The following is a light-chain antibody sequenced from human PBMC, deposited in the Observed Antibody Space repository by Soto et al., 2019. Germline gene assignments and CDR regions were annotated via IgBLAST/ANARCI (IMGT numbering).Light chain of an antibody. CDR3: QKYDSAPWT. J-gene: IGKJ1*01. Sequence: DIQMTQSPSSLSASVGDRVTITCRASQGIGDRLAWYQQKPGRVPKLLIYAAADLQSEVPSRFSGSGSGTDFTLTISSLQPEDVATYYCQKYDSAPWTFGQGTKVEIK. CDR2: AAA. V-gene: IGKV1-27*01. CDR1: QGIGDR.